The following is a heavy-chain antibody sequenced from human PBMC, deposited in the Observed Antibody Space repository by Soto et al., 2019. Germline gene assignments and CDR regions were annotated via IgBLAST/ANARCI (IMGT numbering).Heavy chain of an antibody. CDR1: GGSISSYY. CDR3: AAEIAVAGRSFFDY. V-gene: IGHV4-59*01. Sequence: SETLSLTCTVSGGSISSYYWSWIRQPPGKGLEWIGYIYYSGSTNYNPSLKSRVTISVDTSKNQFSLKLSSVTAADTAVYYCAAEIAVAGRSFFDYWGQGTLVTVSS. D-gene: IGHD6-19*01. J-gene: IGHJ4*02. CDR2: IYYSGST.